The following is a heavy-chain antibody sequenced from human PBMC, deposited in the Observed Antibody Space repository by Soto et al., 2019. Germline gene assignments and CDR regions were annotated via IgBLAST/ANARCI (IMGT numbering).Heavy chain of an antibody. V-gene: IGHV3-9*01. Sequence: GGSLRLSCAASGFTFDDYGMHWVRQVPWKGLEWVSGISWNSGSIGYADSVKGRFIISRDNAKNSLYLQMNSLRAEDTALYFCSKVLTTHTFGPLDPWGQGTLVTVSS. CDR1: GFTFDDYG. CDR2: ISWNSGSI. J-gene: IGHJ5*02. CDR3: SKVLTTHTFGPLDP. D-gene: IGHD1-1*01.